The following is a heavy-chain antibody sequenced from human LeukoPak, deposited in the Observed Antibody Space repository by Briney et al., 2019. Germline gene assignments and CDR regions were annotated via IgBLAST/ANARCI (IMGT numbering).Heavy chain of an antibody. CDR3: AREYGSGSYRFDY. J-gene: IGHJ4*02. CDR2: INYSGTT. Sequence: PSETLSLTYSVSGGSISSSSYYWGWIRQPPGKGLEWIATINYSGTTHYNPSLKSRVTISADTSNNQFSLKLNSVTAADTAVYYCAREYGSGSYRFDYWGQGTLVTVSS. V-gene: IGHV4-39*07. D-gene: IGHD3-10*01. CDR1: GGSISSSSYY.